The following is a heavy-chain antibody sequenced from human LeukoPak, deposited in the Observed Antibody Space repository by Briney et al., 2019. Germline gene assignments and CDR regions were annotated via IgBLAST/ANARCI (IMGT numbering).Heavy chain of an antibody. D-gene: IGHD3-22*01. CDR2: INRNSET. CDR1: GYTFTGYY. Sequence: ASVRVSCKASGYTFTGYYMHWVRQAPGHGLEWMGWINRNSETKFAQKFQGRVTMTRDTSISTAYMELSRLRSDDTAVYYCARERDSSGYSPLDPWGRGTLVTVSS. CDR3: ARERDSSGYSPLDP. V-gene: IGHV1-2*02. J-gene: IGHJ5*02.